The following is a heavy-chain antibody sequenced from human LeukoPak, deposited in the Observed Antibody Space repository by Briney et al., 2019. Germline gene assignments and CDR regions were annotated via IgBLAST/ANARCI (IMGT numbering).Heavy chain of an antibody. CDR3: AKDPHYYYYIDV. J-gene: IGHJ6*03. CDR2: ISGTGGTT. Sequence: GGSLRLSCAASGFTFSSYAMSWVRQAPGKGLEWVPAISGTGGTTYYADSVKARFIISRDNSKSTLYLQMNSLRAEDTAVYYCAKDPHYYYYIDVWGKGTTVTVSS. CDR1: GFTFSSYA. V-gene: IGHV3-23*01.